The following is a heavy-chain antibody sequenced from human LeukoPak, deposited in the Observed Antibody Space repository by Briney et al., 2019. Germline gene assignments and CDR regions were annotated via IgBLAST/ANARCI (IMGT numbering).Heavy chain of an antibody. Sequence: GGSLRLSCAASGFTFSSYGMHWVRQTPGTGLEWAAVISYDGSDKYYADSVKGRFTISRDNSKNTLYLQMNSLRAEDTAVYYCAKEGYSYGLFDYWGQGTLVTVSS. CDR3: AKEGYSYGLFDY. CDR2: ISYDGSDK. CDR1: GFTFSSYG. D-gene: IGHD5-18*01. V-gene: IGHV3-30*18. J-gene: IGHJ4*02.